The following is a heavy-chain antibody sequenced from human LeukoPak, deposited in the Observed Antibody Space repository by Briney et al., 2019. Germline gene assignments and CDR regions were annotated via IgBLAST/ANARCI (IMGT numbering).Heavy chain of an antibody. J-gene: IGHJ4*02. CDR3: ARGGHSSMALDY. CDR1: GGSVSSGDYY. D-gene: IGHD2/OR15-2a*01. Sequence: PSETLSLTCTVSGGSVSSGDYYWSWIRQPPGKGLEWIGYIYNSGSTNYNPSLKSRVTISVDTSKNQFSLKLSSVTAADTAVYYCARGGHSSMALDYWGQGTLVTVSS. V-gene: IGHV4-61*08. CDR2: IYNSGST.